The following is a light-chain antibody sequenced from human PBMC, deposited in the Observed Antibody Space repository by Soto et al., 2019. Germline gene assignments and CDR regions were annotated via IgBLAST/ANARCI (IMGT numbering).Light chain of an antibody. J-gene: IGKJ5*01. V-gene: IGKV3D-20*02. CDR1: QSVSSSY. Sequence: EIVLTQSPGTLSLSPGERATLSCRSSQSVSSSYLAWYQQKPGQAPRLLIYGASSRATGIPDRFSGSGSGTDFTLTISRLEPEDFAVYYCQQRSNWPPSITCGQGTRLEIK. CDR2: GAS. CDR3: QQRSNWPPSIT.